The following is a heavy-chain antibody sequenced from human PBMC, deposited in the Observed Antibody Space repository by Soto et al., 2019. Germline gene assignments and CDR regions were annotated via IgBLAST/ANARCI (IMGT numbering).Heavy chain of an antibody. CDR3: ARHYSSGSRNWFDP. D-gene: IGHD6-19*01. V-gene: IGHV4-31*03. J-gene: IGHJ5*02. Sequence: SSTLSLTCTVSGASIRSGGYYFSWVRQRPGKGLEWMGYIYYSWNTHYNPSLKSRLTISVDTCKNHFSLRLNSVTAAETAMYYCARHYSSGSRNWFDPWGQGTLVTVSS. CDR2: IYYSWNT. CDR1: GASIRSGGYY.